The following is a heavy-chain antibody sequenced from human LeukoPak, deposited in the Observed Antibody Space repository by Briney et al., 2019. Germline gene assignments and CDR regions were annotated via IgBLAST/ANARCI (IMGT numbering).Heavy chain of an antibody. CDR2: FDPEDGET. Sequence: ASVNVSFKVSGYTLTELSMHWVRQAPGKGLEWMGGFDPEDGETIYAQKFQGRVTMTEGTSTDTAYMELSSLRSEDTAVYYCASRRTDAFDIWGQGTMVTVSS. J-gene: IGHJ3*02. CDR1: GYTLTELS. V-gene: IGHV1-24*01. D-gene: IGHD6-6*01. CDR3: ASRRTDAFDI.